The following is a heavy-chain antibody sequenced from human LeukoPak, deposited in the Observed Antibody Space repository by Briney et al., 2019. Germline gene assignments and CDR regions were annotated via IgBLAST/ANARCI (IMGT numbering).Heavy chain of an antibody. CDR2: IYPGDSDT. J-gene: IGHJ5*02. Sequence: GASLKISCKGSGYIFTSYWIGWVRQLPGKGLEWMGIIYPGDSDTRYSPSFQGQVTISADKSINTAYLQWSSLKASDTAMYYCARQRGYGSNWFDPWGQGTLVTVSS. CDR1: GYIFTSYW. V-gene: IGHV5-51*01. D-gene: IGHD5-12*01. CDR3: ARQRGYGSNWFDP.